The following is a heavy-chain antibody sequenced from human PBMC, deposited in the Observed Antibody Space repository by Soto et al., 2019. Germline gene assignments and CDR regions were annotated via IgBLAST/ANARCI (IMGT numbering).Heavy chain of an antibody. V-gene: IGHV3-48*02. CDR1: GFTFSSYS. D-gene: IGHD2-2*01. Sequence: EVQLVESGGGLVQPGGSLRLSCAASGFTFSSYSMNWVRQAPGKGLEWVSYISSSSSTIYYADSVKGRFTISRDNAKNSLYLQMNSLRDEDTAVYYCMVLVPAAMHGDLDYWGQGTLVTVSS. CDR2: ISSSSSTI. CDR3: MVLVPAAMHGDLDY. J-gene: IGHJ4*02.